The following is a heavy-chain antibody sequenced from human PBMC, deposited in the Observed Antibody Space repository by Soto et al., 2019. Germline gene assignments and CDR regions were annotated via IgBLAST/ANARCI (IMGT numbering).Heavy chain of an antibody. D-gene: IGHD5-12*01. V-gene: IGHV3-33*01. CDR1: GFTFSSYG. CDR2: IWYDGSNK. Sequence: GGSLRLSCAASGFTFSSYGMHWVRQAPGKGLEWVAVIWYDGSNKYYADSVKGRFTISRDNSKNTLYLQMNSLRAEDTAVYYCAREALSGYDDLSGYNDYWGQGTLVTVSS. J-gene: IGHJ4*02. CDR3: AREALSGYDDLSGYNDY.